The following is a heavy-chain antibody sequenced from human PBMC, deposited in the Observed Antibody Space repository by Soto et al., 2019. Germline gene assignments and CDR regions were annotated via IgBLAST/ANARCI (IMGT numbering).Heavy chain of an antibody. D-gene: IGHD4-17*01. CDR1: GFSFSSYG. V-gene: IGHV3-33*01. J-gene: IGHJ4*02. CDR2: VWYDGSNK. CDR3: ARTPRPTYGDYADY. Sequence: QVQLVESGGGVVQPGTSLRLSCAASGFSFSSYGMHWVRQAPGKGLEWVAVVWYDGSNKYYADSVKGRFTISRDNSKNTLYLQMNGRRAGDRAVYYCARTPRPTYGDYADYWGQGPLVTVSS.